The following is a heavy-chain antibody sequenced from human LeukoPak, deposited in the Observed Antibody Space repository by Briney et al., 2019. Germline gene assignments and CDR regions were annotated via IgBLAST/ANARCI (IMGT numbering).Heavy chain of an antibody. Sequence: GGSLRLSCAASGFTFSSYLMNWVRQAPGKGLEWVSYISSSGSTIYYADSVEGRFTISRDNAKNSLYLQMNSLRAEDTAVYYCARDRNSSNWYGGYWGQGTLVTVSS. CDR1: GFTFSSYL. D-gene: IGHD6-13*01. V-gene: IGHV3-48*04. J-gene: IGHJ4*02. CDR2: ISSSGSTI. CDR3: ARDRNSSNWYGGY.